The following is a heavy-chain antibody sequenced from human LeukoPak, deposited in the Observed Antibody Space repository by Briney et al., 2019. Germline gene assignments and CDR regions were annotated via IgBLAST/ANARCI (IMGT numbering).Heavy chain of an antibody. J-gene: IGHJ4*02. D-gene: IGHD3-22*01. CDR2: ISSSGSTI. CDR1: GFTFSSYE. Sequence: GGSLRLSCAASGFTFSSYEMNWVRQAPGKGLEWVSYISSSGSTIYYADSVKGRFTISRDNAKNSLYLQMNSLRAEDTAVYYCAKINSSGYYYGHPDYWGQGTLVTVSS. CDR3: AKINSSGYYYGHPDY. V-gene: IGHV3-48*03.